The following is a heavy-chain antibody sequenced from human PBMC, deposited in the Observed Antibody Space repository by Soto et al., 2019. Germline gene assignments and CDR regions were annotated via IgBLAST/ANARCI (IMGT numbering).Heavy chain of an antibody. J-gene: IGHJ6*02. CDR2: IKQDGSEK. Sequence: PGGSLRLSCAASGFTFSSYLMSWVRQSPGKGLEWVANIKQDGSEKYYVDSVKGRFTISRDNAKNSLYLQMNSLRAEDTAVYYCAREPGITIFGVVRNYYGMDVWGQGTTVTVS. CDR3: AREPGITIFGVVRNYYGMDV. CDR1: GFTFSSYL. V-gene: IGHV3-7*03. D-gene: IGHD3-3*01.